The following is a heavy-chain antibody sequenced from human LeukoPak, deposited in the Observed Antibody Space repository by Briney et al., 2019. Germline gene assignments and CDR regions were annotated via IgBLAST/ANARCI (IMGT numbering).Heavy chain of an antibody. CDR1: GFTFSSYA. J-gene: IGHJ4*02. D-gene: IGHD3-22*01. V-gene: IGHV3-23*01. CDR2: ISGSGGST. Sequence: GGSLRLSCAASGFTFSSYAMSWVRQAPGKGLEWVSAISGSGGSTYYADSVKGRFTISRDNSKNTLYPQMNSLRAEDTAVYYCAKGGSGYYYSYWGQGTLVTVSS. CDR3: AKGGSGYYYSY.